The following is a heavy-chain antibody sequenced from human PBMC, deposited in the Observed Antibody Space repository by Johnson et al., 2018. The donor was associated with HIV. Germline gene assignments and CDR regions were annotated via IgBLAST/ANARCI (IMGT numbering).Heavy chain of an antibody. CDR2: IWYDGSNK. CDR1: GFTFSSYG. D-gene: IGHD2-15*01. J-gene: IGHJ3*02. CDR3: ARAIGYCSGGSCSGAFDI. V-gene: IGHV3-30*19. Sequence: QMLLVESGGAVVQPGKSLRLSCAASGFTFSSYGMHWVRQAPGKGLEWVAVIWYDGSNKYYADSVKGRFTISRDNSKNTLYLQMNSLRAEDTAVYYCARAIGYCSGGSCSGAFDIWGQGTMVTVSS.